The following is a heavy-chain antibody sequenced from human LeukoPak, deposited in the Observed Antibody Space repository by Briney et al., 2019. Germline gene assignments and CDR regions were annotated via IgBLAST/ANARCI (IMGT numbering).Heavy chain of an antibody. V-gene: IGHV3-21*01. CDR2: ISSASAYR. J-gene: IGHJ4*02. CDR1: GFTFTDYW. D-gene: IGHD6-19*01. Sequence: GGSLRLSCTASGFTFTDYWMSWVRQAPGKGLEWVSSISSASAYRYYADSVKGRFTISRDNAKNSLHLQMNSLRAEDSAVYYCTRGPTLIGVAGTWPLDDWGQGTLVTVSS. CDR3: TRGPTLIGVAGTWPLDD.